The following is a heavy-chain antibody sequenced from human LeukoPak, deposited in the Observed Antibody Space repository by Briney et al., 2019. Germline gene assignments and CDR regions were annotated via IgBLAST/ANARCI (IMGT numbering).Heavy chain of an antibody. D-gene: IGHD7-27*01. J-gene: IGHJ4*02. CDR1: GFTFTSYA. CDR2: ISGSGGST. V-gene: IGHV3-23*01. CDR3: AKDRRAHWGYFDY. Sequence: GGSLRLSCAASGFTFTSYAVSWVRQAPGKGLEWDSAISGSGGSTYYADSVKGRFTISRDNSKNTLYLQMNSLRAEDTAVYYCAKDRRAHWGYFDYWGQGTLVTVSS.